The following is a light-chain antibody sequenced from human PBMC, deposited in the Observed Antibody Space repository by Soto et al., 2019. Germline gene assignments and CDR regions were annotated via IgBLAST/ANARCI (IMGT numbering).Light chain of an antibody. V-gene: IGKV2-28*01. CDR3: MQALQTPYT. Sequence: TQSPLSLPVTPVEPASISCRSSQSLLHSNGYNYLDWYLQKPGQSPQLLIYLGSNRASGVPDRFSGSGSGTDFTLKISRVEAEDVGVYYCMQALQTPYTFGQGTKVDIX. CDR1: QSLLHSNGYNY. J-gene: IGKJ2*01. CDR2: LGS.